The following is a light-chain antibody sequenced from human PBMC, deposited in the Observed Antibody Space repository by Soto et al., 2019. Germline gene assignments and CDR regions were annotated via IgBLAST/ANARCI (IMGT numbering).Light chain of an antibody. Sequence: QSALTQPASVSGSPGQSITISCTGTRSDIGGYNLVSWYQQHPGNAPKPIIYEGRQRPSGVSDRFVGSKSDNTASLTISGLRTEDEADYHCCAYAGVGTGVFGGGTKLTVL. V-gene: IGLV2-23*01. CDR2: EGR. CDR3: CAYAGVGTGV. J-gene: IGLJ3*02. CDR1: RSDIGGYNL.